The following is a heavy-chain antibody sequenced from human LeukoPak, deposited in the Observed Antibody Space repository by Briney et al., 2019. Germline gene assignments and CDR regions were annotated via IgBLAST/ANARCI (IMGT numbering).Heavy chain of an antibody. V-gene: IGHV4-38-2*02. D-gene: IGHD3-10*01. Sequence: SETLSLTCTVSGYSISSGYYWGWIRPPPGKGLEWIGSIYHSGSTTYNPSLKSRLTISIDTSKNQFPLKLSSVTAADTAVYYCARDSGTTGEVKFDPWGQGTLVTVSS. CDR2: IYHSGST. CDR3: ARDSGTTGEVKFDP. CDR1: GYSISSGYY. J-gene: IGHJ5*02.